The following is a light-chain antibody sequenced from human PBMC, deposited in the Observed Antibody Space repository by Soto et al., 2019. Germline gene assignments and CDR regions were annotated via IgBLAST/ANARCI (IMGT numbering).Light chain of an antibody. V-gene: IGLV2-11*01. CDR2: DVS. CDR3: YSYAASKTFV. CDR1: SSDVGCYNY. Sequence: QSVLTQPRSVSGSPGQSVTISCTGTSSDVGCYNYVSWYQQYSGKAPKVMIYDVSKRPSGVPDRFSGSKSGNTASLTISGLQAEDEADYYCYSYAASKTFVFGNGTKVTVL. J-gene: IGLJ1*01.